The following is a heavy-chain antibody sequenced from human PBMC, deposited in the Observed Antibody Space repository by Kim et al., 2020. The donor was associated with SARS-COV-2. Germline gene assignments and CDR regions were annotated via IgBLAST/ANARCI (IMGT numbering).Heavy chain of an antibody. D-gene: IGHD2-15*01. CDR1: GAYITNHY. Sequence: SETLSLTCTVSGAYITNHYWSWIRQPPGKGLEWIGNVYHSGSTSYNPSLKSRVTMSVETSKRQFSLQVTSVTAADTAIYYCVREGYFDGGSFFFDSWGPGNRVTVSS. V-gene: IGHV4-59*11. CDR2: VYHSGST. CDR3: VREGYFDGGSFFFDS. J-gene: IGHJ5*01.